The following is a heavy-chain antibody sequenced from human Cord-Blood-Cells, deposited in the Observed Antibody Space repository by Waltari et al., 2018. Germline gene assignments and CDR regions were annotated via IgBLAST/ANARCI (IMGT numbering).Heavy chain of an antibody. Sequence: QVHLQELGPGLVHPSRTLSLTWTFSGGSISSGCYYLSWIRQHPGKGLEWIGYIYYSGSTYYNPSLKSRVTISVDTSKNQFSLKLSSVTAADTAVYYCARARRDGYNPFDYWGQGTLVTVSS. CDR1: GGSISSGCYY. CDR2: IYYSGST. J-gene: IGHJ4*02. D-gene: IGHD5-12*01. V-gene: IGHV4-31*02. CDR3: ARARRDGYNPFDY.